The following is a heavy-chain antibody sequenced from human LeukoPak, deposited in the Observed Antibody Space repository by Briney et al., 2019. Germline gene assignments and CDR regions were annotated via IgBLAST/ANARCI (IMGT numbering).Heavy chain of an antibody. V-gene: IGHV3-23*01. D-gene: IGHD6-19*01. J-gene: IGHJ4*02. Sequence: PGGSLRLSCAASGSTFSSYTMTWVRQAPGKGLEWVSGISGSGATTYYADSVKGRFTISRDNSKNTLYLQMNSLRAEDTALYYCARDHDYSSRPYYFDYWGQGTLVTVSS. CDR1: GSTFSSYT. CDR2: ISGSGATT. CDR3: ARDHDYSSRPYYFDY.